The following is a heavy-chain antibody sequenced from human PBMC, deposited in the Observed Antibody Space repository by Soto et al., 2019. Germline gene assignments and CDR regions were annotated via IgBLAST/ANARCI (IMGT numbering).Heavy chain of an antibody. D-gene: IGHD3-16*01. Sequence: GESLKISCKGSGYSFTSYWIGWVRQMPGKGLEWMGIIYSGDSDTRYSPSFQGQVTISADKSISTAYLQWSSLKASDTAMYYCARHVWLRYYYYGMDVWGQGTTVTVSS. CDR1: GYSFTSYW. CDR2: IYSGDSDT. J-gene: IGHJ6*02. V-gene: IGHV5-51*01. CDR3: ARHVWLRYYYYGMDV.